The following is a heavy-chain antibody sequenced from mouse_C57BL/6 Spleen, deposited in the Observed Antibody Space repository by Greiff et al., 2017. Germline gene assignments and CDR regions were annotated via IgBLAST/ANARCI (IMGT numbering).Heavy chain of an antibody. CDR1: GFTFSDYG. CDR3: ARHGPLRGSRPFFDV. Sequence: EVKLVESGGGLVQPGGSLKLSCAASGFTFSDYGMAWVRQAPRKGPEWVAFISNLAYSIYYADTVTGRFTISRENAKNTLYLEMSSLRSEDTAMYYCARHGPLRGSRPFFDVWGTGTTVTVSS. V-gene: IGHV5-15*01. J-gene: IGHJ1*03. CDR2: ISNLAYSI. D-gene: IGHD1-1*01.